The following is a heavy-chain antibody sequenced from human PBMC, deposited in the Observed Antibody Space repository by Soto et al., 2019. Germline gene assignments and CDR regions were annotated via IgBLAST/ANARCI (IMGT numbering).Heavy chain of an antibody. CDR1: GGSISTYY. CDR3: ARDVAVASNWFDP. J-gene: IGHJ5*02. V-gene: IGHV4-4*07. CDR2: VYISGKT. Sequence: SSETLSLTCTVAGGSISTYYWSWIRQPAGTGLEWIGRVYISGKTNYNSSLKSRVTMSIDTSRNQFSLKLSSVTAADTAVYYCARDVAVASNWFDPWGQGTLVTVSS. D-gene: IGHD6-19*01.